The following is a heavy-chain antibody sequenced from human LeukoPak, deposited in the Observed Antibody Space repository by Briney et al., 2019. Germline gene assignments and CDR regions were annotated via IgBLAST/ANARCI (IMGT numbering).Heavy chain of an antibody. CDR1: GYTFTGYY. Sequence: GASVKVSCKASGYTFTGYYIHWVRQAPGQGLEWMGWINPNSGATNHAQKFQGRVTMIRDTSISTAYMELSRLRYDDTAVYYCARDRGSSGWSDFDYWGQGTLVTVSS. CDR2: INPNSGAT. V-gene: IGHV1-2*02. CDR3: ARDRGSSGWSDFDY. D-gene: IGHD6-19*01. J-gene: IGHJ4*02.